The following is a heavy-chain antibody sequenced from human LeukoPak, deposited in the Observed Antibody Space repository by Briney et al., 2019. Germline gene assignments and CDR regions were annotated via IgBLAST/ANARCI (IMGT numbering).Heavy chain of an antibody. CDR1: GFTFSTYW. V-gene: IGHV3-74*01. CDR3: AKDDGLTGIDY. J-gene: IGHJ4*02. CDR2: INSDGSST. Sequence: PGGSLRLSCAASGFTFSTYWMHWVRQAPGKGLVWVSRINSDGSSTIYADSVKGRFTMSRDNSKNTVYLQMNSLRAEDTAVYYCAKDDGLTGIDYWGQGTLVTVSS. D-gene: IGHD7-27*01.